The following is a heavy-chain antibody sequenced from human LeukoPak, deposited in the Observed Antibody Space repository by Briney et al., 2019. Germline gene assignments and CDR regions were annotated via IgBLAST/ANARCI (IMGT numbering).Heavy chain of an antibody. V-gene: IGHV3-11*01. J-gene: IGHJ4*02. Sequence: GGSLRLSCAASGFTFSDYHMSWIRQAPGKGLEWVSSVSFSGSPTYYADSVKGRFTISRDNAKNSLFLQMNGLRADDTAVYYCARDSCTGGSCYGFFDYGGQGTLVTVSS. CDR3: ARDSCTGGSCYGFFDY. D-gene: IGHD2-15*01. CDR1: GFTFSDYH. CDR2: VSFSGSPT.